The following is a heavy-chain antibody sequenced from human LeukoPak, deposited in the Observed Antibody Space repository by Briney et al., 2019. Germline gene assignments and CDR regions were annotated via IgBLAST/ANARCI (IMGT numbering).Heavy chain of an antibody. CDR1: GGSISSGDYY. V-gene: IGHV4-30-4*01. CDR2: IYYSGST. D-gene: IGHD2-15*01. Sequence: PSETLSLTCTVSGGSISSGDYYWSWIRQPPGKGLEWIGYIYYSGSTYYNPSLKSRVTISVDTSKNQFSLKLSSVTAADTAVYYCARVPGGVAVPTGAFDIWGQGTMVTVSS. CDR3: ARVPGGVAVPTGAFDI. J-gene: IGHJ3*02.